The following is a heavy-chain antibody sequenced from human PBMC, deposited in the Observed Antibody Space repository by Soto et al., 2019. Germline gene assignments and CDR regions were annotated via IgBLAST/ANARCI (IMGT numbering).Heavy chain of an antibody. V-gene: IGHV3-30*18. J-gene: IGHJ4*02. CDR2: VSHDGRNT. D-gene: IGHD6-19*01. Sequence: VPLVESGGGVVQPGRSLRLSCAASGFTFSDYAMHWVRQAPGKGLEWVAVVSHDGRNTHYADSVKGRFTISRDSSKNTVSLEMTSLIAEDTAVYYCAKGGRQWLVTSDFNYWGQGALVTVSS. CDR3: AKGGRQWLVTSDFNY. CDR1: GFTFSDYA.